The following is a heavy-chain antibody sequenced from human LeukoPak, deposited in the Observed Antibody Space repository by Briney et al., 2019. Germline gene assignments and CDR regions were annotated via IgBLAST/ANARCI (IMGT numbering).Heavy chain of an antibody. CDR2: TYYRSKWYN. CDR3: ARVGEQWLVFFDY. Sequence: RSQTLSLSCAISGDSVSSNSVAWNWIRQSPSRGLEWLVRTYYRSKWYNDYAVSVKSRITINPDTSKNQFSLQLNSVTPEDTAVYYCARVGEQWLVFFDYWGQGTLVTVSS. V-gene: IGHV6-1*01. CDR1: GDSVSSNSVA. D-gene: IGHD6-19*01. J-gene: IGHJ4*02.